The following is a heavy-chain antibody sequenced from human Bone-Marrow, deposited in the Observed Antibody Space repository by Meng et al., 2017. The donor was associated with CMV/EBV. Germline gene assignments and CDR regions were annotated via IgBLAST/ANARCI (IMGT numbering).Heavy chain of an antibody. D-gene: IGHD3-16*01. CDR3: ARAFRGGDY. CDR2: ISGSGSHA. V-gene: IGHV3-21*04. Sequence: GESLKISCAASGFTFSSYSMNWVRQAPGKGLEWVSSISGSGSHAYYADSVKGRFTMSRDNAKNSLYLQMNSLRAEDTAVYYCARAFRGGDYWGQGTLVTVSS. CDR1: GFTFSSYS. J-gene: IGHJ4*02.